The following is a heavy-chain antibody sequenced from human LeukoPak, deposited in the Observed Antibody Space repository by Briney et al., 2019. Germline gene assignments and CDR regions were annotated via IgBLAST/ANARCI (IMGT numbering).Heavy chain of an antibody. Sequence: GASLKVSCTASGYTFTTYGISWVRQAPGQGLEWMGWISAYNGNTNYAQKLQGRVTMTTDTSTSTAYMELRSLRSDDTAVYYCARASVAHDAFDIWGQGTMVTVSS. CDR1: GYTFTTYG. V-gene: IGHV1-18*01. CDR2: ISAYNGNT. J-gene: IGHJ3*02. D-gene: IGHD4-23*01. CDR3: ARASVAHDAFDI.